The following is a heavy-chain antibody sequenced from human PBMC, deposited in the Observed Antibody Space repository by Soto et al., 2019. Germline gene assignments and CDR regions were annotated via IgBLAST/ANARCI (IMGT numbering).Heavy chain of an antibody. CDR1: GGSFSGYY. D-gene: IGHD3-9*01. V-gene: IGHV4-34*01. CDR2: INHSGST. J-gene: IGHJ5*02. CDR3: ARRCYFDWKNWFDP. Sequence: SETLSLTCAVYGGSFSGYYWSWIRQPPGKGLEWIGEINHSGSTNYNPSLKSRVTISVDTSKNQFSLKLSSVTAADTAVYYCARRCYFDWKNWFDPWGQGTLVTVSS.